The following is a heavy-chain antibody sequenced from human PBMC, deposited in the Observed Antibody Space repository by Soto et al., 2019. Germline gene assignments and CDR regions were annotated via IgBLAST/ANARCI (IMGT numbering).Heavy chain of an antibody. J-gene: IGHJ3*02. CDR2: ISSSSSTI. CDR3: ARVTIFGVVTVSDAFDI. V-gene: IGHV3-48*01. D-gene: IGHD3-3*01. Sequence: EVQLVESGGGLVQPGGSLRLSCAASGFTFSSYSMNWVRQAPGKGLEWVSYISSSSSTIYYAGSVKGRFTISRDNAKNSLYLQMNSLRAEDTAVYYCARVTIFGVVTVSDAFDIWGQGTMVTVSS. CDR1: GFTFSSYS.